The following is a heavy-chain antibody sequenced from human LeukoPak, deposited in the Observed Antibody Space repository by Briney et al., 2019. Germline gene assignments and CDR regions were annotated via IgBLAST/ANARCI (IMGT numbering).Heavy chain of an antibody. D-gene: IGHD6-13*01. CDR1: GGSISSYY. V-gene: IGHV4-59*01. J-gene: IGHJ5*02. CDR3: ARGREGYSSSWYDWFDP. Sequence: SETLSLTWTVAGGSISSYYWSWIRQPPRKGLEWIGYIYYSVSTNYNPSLKSRVNISVDTAKNQLSLKLSSVTAADTAAYYCARGREGYSSSWYDWFDPWGQGTLVTVSS. CDR2: IYYSVST.